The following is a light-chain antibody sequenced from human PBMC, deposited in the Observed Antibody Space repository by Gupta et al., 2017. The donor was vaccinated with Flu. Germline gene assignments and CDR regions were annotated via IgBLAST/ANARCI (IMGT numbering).Light chain of an antibody. V-gene: IGLV1-47*01. CDR1: ICKIGSNA. CDR2: SNN. Sequence: TTSCSGSICKIGSNAVYCFCQLQGAAPKPLIYSNNQRPSGGPDRFSGSKSGTSASLAISGLRSEEEADYYCAAWDDSLGGCYVFGTGTKVTVL. CDR3: AAWDDSLGGCYV. J-gene: IGLJ1*01.